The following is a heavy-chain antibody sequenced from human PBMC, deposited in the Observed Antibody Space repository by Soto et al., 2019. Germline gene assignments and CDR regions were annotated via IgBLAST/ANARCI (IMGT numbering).Heavy chain of an antibody. D-gene: IGHD2-15*01. J-gene: IGHJ3*02. CDR2: INSDGSST. V-gene: IGHV3-74*01. CDR3: TQIVVVAASWTVDI. CDR1: GFTFSSYW. Sequence: GGSLRLSCAASGFTFSSYWMHWVRQAPGKGLVWVSRINSDGSSTSYADSVKGRFTISRDNAKNTLYLQMNSLRSEDTAVYFCTQIVVVAASWTVDIWGQGTTVTVSS.